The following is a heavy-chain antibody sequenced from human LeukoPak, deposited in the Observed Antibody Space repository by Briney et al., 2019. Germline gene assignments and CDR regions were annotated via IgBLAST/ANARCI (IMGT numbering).Heavy chain of an antibody. V-gene: IGHV4-59*06. CDR2: IYYSGST. J-gene: IGHJ5*02. Sequence: PSETLSLTCTVSGDSISNYLWSWLRQHPGKGLEWIGYIYYSGSTYYNPSLKSRVTISVDTSKNQFSLKLSSVTAADTAVYYCARDLSFHWFDPWGQGTLVTVSS. CDR1: GDSISNYL. D-gene: IGHD5-24*01. CDR3: ARDLSFHWFDP.